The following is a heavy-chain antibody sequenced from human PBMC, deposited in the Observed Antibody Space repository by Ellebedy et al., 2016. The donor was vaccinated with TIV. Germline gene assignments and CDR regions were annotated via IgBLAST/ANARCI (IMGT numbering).Heavy chain of an antibody. Sequence: SETLSLTXTVSSGSISNYYWNWIRQPPGKTLEWIGNIYSSGSTSYNPSLKSRVTISVDTSKDQVSLRLSSVTAADTAIYYCATIYSGNKGSDYWGQGTLVTVSS. CDR1: SGSISNYY. CDR3: ATIYSGNKGSDY. D-gene: IGHD4-11*01. J-gene: IGHJ4*02. V-gene: IGHV4-59*01. CDR2: IYSSGST.